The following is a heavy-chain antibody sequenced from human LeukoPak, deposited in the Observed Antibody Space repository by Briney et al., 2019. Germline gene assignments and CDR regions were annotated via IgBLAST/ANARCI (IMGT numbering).Heavy chain of an antibody. D-gene: IGHD3/OR15-3a*01. Sequence: PGGSLRLSCAASGFTFSSYTMNWVRQAPGKGLEWVSYISSSSRYIYYADSVKGRFTISRDNAKNSLYLQMNSLRAEDTAVYYCARVDDYGGDYWGQGTTVTVSS. V-gene: IGHV3-21*01. CDR1: GFTFSSYT. CDR3: ARVDDYGGDY. CDR2: ISSSSRYI. J-gene: IGHJ6*02.